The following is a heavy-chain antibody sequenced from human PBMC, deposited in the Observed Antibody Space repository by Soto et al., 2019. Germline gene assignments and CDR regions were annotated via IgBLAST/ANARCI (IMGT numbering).Heavy chain of an antibody. CDR1: GFTFSSYG. CDR3: AIPRSSLQWPPFDP. Sequence: QVKLVESGGGVVQPGRSLRLSCAASGFTFSSYGMHWVRQAPGKGLEWVAVISPDGSNKDYADSVKGRFTISRDNSKNTLYLQMNSLRVEDTAVYYCAIPRSSLQWPPFDPWGHGTLVTVSS. CDR2: ISPDGSNK. D-gene: IGHD6-19*01. V-gene: IGHV3-30*03. J-gene: IGHJ5*02.